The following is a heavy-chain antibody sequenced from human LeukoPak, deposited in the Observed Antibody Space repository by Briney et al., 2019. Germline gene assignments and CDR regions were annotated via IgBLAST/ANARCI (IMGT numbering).Heavy chain of an antibody. CDR1: GFTFDDYT. CDR2: ITWDGGSA. Sequence: GGSLRLSCAASGFTFDDYTMHWVRQAPGKGLEWVSLITWDGGSAFYADSVKGRFTISRDNAKNSLYLQMNSLRAEDTAVYYCARETQNTIFGVVTKYYMDVWGKGTTVTVSS. V-gene: IGHV3-43*01. CDR3: ARETQNTIFGVVTKYYMDV. D-gene: IGHD3-3*01. J-gene: IGHJ6*03.